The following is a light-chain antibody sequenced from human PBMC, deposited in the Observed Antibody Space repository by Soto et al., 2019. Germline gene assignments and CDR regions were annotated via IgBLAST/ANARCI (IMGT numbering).Light chain of an antibody. CDR2: RVS. Sequence: DVVMTQSPVSLPVTLGQPASVSCRSSQSLLHSDGNIYLSWFQQRPGQSPRRLLYRVSNRDSGVPDRFSSSGSGTDFTLEISRVEDEDVGLYYCMQGTHWPRTFGQATTLEI. V-gene: IGKV2-30*02. J-gene: IGKJ2*01. CDR3: MQGTHWPRT. CDR1: QSLLHSDGNIY.